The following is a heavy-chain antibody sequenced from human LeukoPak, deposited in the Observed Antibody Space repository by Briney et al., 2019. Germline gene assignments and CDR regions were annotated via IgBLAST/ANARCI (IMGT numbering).Heavy chain of an antibody. J-gene: IGHJ3*02. Sequence: GGSLRLSCAASGFTLSSYWMHWVRQAPGKGLVWVSRISSDGSSTSYADSVKGRFTISRDNAKNSLYLQMNSLRAEDTAVYYCAGYSSGWFGAFHIWGQGTMVTVSS. CDR1: GFTLSSYW. D-gene: IGHD6-19*01. CDR3: AGYSSGWFGAFHI. CDR2: ISSDGSST. V-gene: IGHV3-74*01.